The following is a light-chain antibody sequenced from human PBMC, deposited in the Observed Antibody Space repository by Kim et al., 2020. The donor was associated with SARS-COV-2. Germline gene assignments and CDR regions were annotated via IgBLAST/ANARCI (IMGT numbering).Light chain of an antibody. CDR2: DVR. V-gene: IGLV2-14*03. CDR3: SSYTSSGTLA. CDR1: SSDVGDYDY. J-gene: IGLJ2*01. Sequence: QSITISCTGTSSDVGDYDYVSWYQQHPGKAPKLMIYDVRKRPSGVSNRFSGSKSGNTASLTISGLQAEDEGDYYCSSYTSSGTLAFGGGTKVTVL.